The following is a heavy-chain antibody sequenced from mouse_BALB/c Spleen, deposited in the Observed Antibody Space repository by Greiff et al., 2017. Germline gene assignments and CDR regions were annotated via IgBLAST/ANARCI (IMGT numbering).Heavy chain of an antibody. CDR3: ARPYGNYQAWFAY. J-gene: IGHJ3*01. CDR2: INPDSSTI. Sequence: EVKLEESGGGLVQPGGSLKLSCAASGFDFSRYWMSWVRQAPGKGLEWIGEINPDSSTINYTPSLKDKFIISRDNAKNTLYLQMSKVRSEDTALYYCARPYGNYQAWFAYWGQGTLVTVSA. D-gene: IGHD2-1*01. V-gene: IGHV4-1*02. CDR1: GFDFSRYW.